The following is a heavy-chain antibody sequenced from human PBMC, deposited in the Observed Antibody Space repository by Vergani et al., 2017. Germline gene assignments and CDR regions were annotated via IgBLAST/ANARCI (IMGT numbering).Heavy chain of an antibody. CDR3: ARDQWYSYYYYGMDV. J-gene: IGHJ6*02. Sequence: EVQLVASGGGLVKPGGSLSLSCAASGFTFSSYWMSWVRQAPGKGLEWVANIKQDGSEKYYVDSVKGRFTISRDNAKNSLYLQMNSLRAEDTAVYYCARDQWYSYYYYGMDVWGQGTTVTVSS. CDR2: IKQDGSEK. V-gene: IGHV3-7*04. D-gene: IGHD1-26*01. CDR1: GFTFSSYW.